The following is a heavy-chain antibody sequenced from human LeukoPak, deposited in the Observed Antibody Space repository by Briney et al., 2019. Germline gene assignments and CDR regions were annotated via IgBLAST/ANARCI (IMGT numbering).Heavy chain of an antibody. CDR1: GFTFSSYE. D-gene: IGHD3-9*01. Sequence: GGSLRLSCAASGFTFSSYEMNWVRQAPGKGLEWVSYISSSGSTIYYADSVKGRLTISRDNAKNSLYLQMNSLKVEDTAVYYCARDRYLSAAWGQGTLVTVSS. CDR2: ISSSGSTI. CDR3: ARDRYLSAA. V-gene: IGHV3-48*03. J-gene: IGHJ4*02.